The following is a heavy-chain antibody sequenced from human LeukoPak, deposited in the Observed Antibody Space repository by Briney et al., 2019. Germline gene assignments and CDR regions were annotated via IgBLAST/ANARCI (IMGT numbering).Heavy chain of an antibody. CDR3: ARDGPPLYCSSTSCPYQWDY. J-gene: IGHJ4*02. CDR1: GGTFSSYA. Sequence: SVKVSCKASGGTFSSYAISWVRQAPGQGLEWMGGIIPIFGTANYAQKFQGRVTITADESTSTAYMEMSSLRSEDTAVYYCARDGPPLYCSSTSCPYQWDYWGQGTLVTVSS. D-gene: IGHD2-2*01. V-gene: IGHV1-69*13. CDR2: IIPIFGTA.